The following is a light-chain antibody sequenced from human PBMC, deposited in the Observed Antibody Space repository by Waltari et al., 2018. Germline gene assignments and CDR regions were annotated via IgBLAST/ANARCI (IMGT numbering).Light chain of an antibody. CDR2: WAS. Sequence: DILMTKSPHSMALSLGERATINCKSSPSVLYSSNNKNYLAWYRQKPGQPPELLIYWASSRESGVPDRFSGSGSGTDFALTISSLQAEDVAVYYCQQYYSIPYTFGQGTKLEIK. J-gene: IGKJ2*01. CDR3: QQYYSIPYT. V-gene: IGKV4-1*01. CDR1: PSVLYSSNNKNY.